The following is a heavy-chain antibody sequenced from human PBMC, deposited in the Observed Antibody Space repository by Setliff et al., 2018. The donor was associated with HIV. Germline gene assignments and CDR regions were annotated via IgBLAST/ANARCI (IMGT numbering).Heavy chain of an antibody. CDR3: AKEDPYYYETPEGFDP. D-gene: IGHD3-22*01. Sequence: PGESLKISCKGSGYRFTNYWIAWVRQMPGKGLEWMGIIYPGDSDTRYSPTFQGQVTISADKSMSTAYLQWNSLKASDTAMYYCAKEDPYYYETPEGFDPWGQGTPVTV. V-gene: IGHV5-51*01. CDR1: GYRFTNYW. CDR2: IYPGDSDT. J-gene: IGHJ5*02.